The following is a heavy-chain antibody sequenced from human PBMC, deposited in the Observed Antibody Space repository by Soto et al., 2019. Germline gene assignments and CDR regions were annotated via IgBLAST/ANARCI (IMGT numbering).Heavy chain of an antibody. Sequence: ASVKVSCKVSGYTLTELSMHWVRQAPGKGLEWMGGFDPEDGETIYAQKFQGRVTMTEDTSTDTAYMELGSLGSEDTAVYYCATTSYSSSSLYYYYYYGMDVWGQGTTVTVSS. CDR1: GYTLTELS. V-gene: IGHV1-24*01. CDR2: FDPEDGET. CDR3: ATTSYSSSSLYYYYYYGMDV. J-gene: IGHJ6*02. D-gene: IGHD6-6*01.